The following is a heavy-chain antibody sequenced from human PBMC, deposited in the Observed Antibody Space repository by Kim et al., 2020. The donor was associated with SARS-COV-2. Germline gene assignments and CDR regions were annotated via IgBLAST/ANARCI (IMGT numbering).Heavy chain of an antibody. J-gene: IGHJ3*02. CDR2: IIPIFGTA. CDR1: GGTFSSYA. D-gene: IGHD6-13*01. Sequence: SVKVSCKASGGTFSSYAISWVRQAPGQGLEWMGGIIPIFGTANYAQKFQGRVTITADKSTSTAYMELSSLRSEDTAVYYCARDSRRIAAAGNCAFDIWGQGTMVTVSS. V-gene: IGHV1-69*06. CDR3: ARDSRRIAAAGNCAFDI.